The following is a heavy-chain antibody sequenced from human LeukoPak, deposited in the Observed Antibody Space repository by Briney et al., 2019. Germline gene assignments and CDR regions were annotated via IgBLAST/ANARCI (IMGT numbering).Heavy chain of an antibody. J-gene: IGHJ6*03. V-gene: IGHV4-39*01. CDR2: IYYSGST. CDR1: GGSITSSSYY. Sequence: SSETLSLTCTVSGGSITSSSYYWGWTRQPPGKGLEWIGSIYYSGSTYYNPSLKSRVTISVDTSKNQFSLKLSSVTAADTAVYYCASPPMIRGTYYFYYYMDVWGKGTAVTVSS. CDR3: ASPPMIRGTYYFYYYMDV. D-gene: IGHD3-10*01.